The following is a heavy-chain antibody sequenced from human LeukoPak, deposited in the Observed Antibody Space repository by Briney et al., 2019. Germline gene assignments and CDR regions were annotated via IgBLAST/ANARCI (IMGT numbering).Heavy chain of an antibody. Sequence: YPGGSLRLSCGASGFTFSSYAMIWVGQAPGKGLEGVSAISGSGGSTYYADSVKGRFTISRDNSKNTLYLQINSLSADDTAVYYSAKDGNTITMVRGVIHFDYWGQGTLVTVSS. D-gene: IGHD3-10*01. V-gene: IGHV3-23*01. CDR2: ISGSGGST. J-gene: IGHJ4*02. CDR1: GFTFSSYA. CDR3: AKDGNTITMVRGVIHFDY.